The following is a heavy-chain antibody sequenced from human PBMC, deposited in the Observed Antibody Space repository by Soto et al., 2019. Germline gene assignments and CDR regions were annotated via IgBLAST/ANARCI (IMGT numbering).Heavy chain of an antibody. Sequence: QVQLVESGGRVVQAGTSLRVSCAASGFSFGSSSMHWGRQAPGGGPEWVASISSDGSKTYYSESAKGRFTISRDNYKDIVYLKMDRLRRDDSVIYFWARAPGVDFWSCVCDPGGQGAVVGVSS. J-gene: IGHJ5*02. D-gene: IGHD3-3*01. CDR3: ARAPGVDFWSCVCDP. CDR1: GFSFGSSS. V-gene: IGHV3-30*04. CDR2: ISSDGSKT.